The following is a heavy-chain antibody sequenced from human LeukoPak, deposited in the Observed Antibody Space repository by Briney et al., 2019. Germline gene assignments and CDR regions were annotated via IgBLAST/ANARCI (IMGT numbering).Heavy chain of an antibody. V-gene: IGHV3-21*01. J-gene: IGHJ4*02. D-gene: IGHD6-19*01. CDR1: GFTFSSYS. CDR2: ISSSSSYI. CDR3: ARDSDETSIAVAGNFDY. Sequence: GGSLRLSCAASGFTFSSYSMNWVRQAPGKGLEWVSSISSSSSYIYYADSVKGRFTISRDNAKNSLYLQMNSLRAEDTAVYYCARDSDETSIAVAGNFDYWGQGTLVTVSS.